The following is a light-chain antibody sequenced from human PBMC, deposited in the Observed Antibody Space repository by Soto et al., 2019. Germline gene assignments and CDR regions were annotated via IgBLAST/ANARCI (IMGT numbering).Light chain of an antibody. Sequence: EIVLTQSPGTLSLSPGERATLSCRASQTVSSSSLAWYQQKPGQAPRLLIYGASSRATGIPDRFSGSGSGTDFTLTISRLEPEDFAVYYCQQYGSSPYTFGLGTKLEIK. CDR2: GAS. CDR1: QTVSSSS. CDR3: QQYGSSPYT. V-gene: IGKV3-20*01. J-gene: IGKJ2*01.